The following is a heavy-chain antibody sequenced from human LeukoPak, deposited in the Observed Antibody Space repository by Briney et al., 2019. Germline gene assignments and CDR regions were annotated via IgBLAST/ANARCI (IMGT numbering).Heavy chain of an antibody. CDR3: GRGVRIPVAGYIDY. CDR2: ISYDGSNK. CDR1: GFTFSTYA. D-gene: IGHD6-19*01. J-gene: IGHJ4*02. V-gene: IGHV3-30*04. Sequence: GGSLRLSCAASGFTFSTYAMHWVRQAPGKGLEWVAAISYDGSNKNYADSVKGRFTISRDNSKNPLYLQMNSLRAQDTAVYYWGRGVRIPVAGYIDYWGQGTLVTVSS.